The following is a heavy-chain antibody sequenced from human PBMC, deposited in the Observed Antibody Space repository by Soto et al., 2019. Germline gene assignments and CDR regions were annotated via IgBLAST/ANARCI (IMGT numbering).Heavy chain of an antibody. J-gene: IGHJ6*02. CDR3: AKEVMWGGEVDYYGMDV. CDR1: GFIFEEYA. D-gene: IGHD3-16*01. V-gene: IGHV3-9*01. CDR2: ISWNSGPT. Sequence: EMELVESGGGVVHPGGSLRLPCAASGFIFEEYAMHWVRQAPGQGLEWVPGISWNSGPTGYADSVKGRVTISRDNAKNSLYLQMNSLRVEDTALYYAAKEVMWGGEVDYYGMDVWGQGTTVSVSS.